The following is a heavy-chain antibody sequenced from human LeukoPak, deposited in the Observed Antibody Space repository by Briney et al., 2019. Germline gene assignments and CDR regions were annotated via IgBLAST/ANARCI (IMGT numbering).Heavy chain of an antibody. CDR2: ISSSSSTI. CDR1: GFTFSSYS. D-gene: IGHD3-9*01. V-gene: IGHV3-48*02. J-gene: IGHJ4*02. CDR3: ARGIRYFDL. Sequence: GGSLRLSCAASGFTFSSYSMNWVRQAPGKGLEWVSYISSSSSTIYYADSVKGRFTISRDNAKNSLYLRMNSLRDEDTAVYYCARGIRYFDLWGQGTLVTVSS.